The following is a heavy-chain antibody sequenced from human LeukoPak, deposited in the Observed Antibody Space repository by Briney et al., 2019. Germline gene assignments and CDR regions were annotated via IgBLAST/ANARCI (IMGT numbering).Heavy chain of an antibody. J-gene: IGHJ4*02. Sequence: SETLSLTCAVYGGSFSGYYWSWIRQPPGKGLEWIGEINHSGSTNYNPSLKSRVTISVDTSKNQFSPKLSSVTAADTAVYYCARDYGSGSPLDYWGQGTLVTVSS. D-gene: IGHD3-10*01. CDR3: ARDYGSGSPLDY. V-gene: IGHV4-34*01. CDR1: GGSFSGYY. CDR2: INHSGST.